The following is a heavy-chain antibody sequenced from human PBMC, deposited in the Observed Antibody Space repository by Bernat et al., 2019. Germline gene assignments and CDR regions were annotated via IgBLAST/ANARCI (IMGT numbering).Heavy chain of an antibody. J-gene: IGHJ6*02. D-gene: IGHD2-15*01. CDR2: IYYSGST. Sequence: QVQLQQWGAGLLKPSETLSLTCAVYGGSFSGYYWSWIRQPPGKGLEWIGYIYYSGSTNYNPSLKSRVTISVDTSKNQFSLKLSSVTAADTAVYYCAREGYCSGGSCYGVPYGMDVWGQGTTVTVSS. CDR3: AREGYCSGGSCYGVPYGMDV. V-gene: IGHV4-34*11. CDR1: GGSFSGYY.